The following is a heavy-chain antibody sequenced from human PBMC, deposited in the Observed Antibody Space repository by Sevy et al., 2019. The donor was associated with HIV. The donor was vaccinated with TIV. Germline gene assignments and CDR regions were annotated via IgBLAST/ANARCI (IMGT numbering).Heavy chain of an antibody. D-gene: IGHD6-13*01. J-gene: IGHJ6*02. CDR3: AREQYSSSWSENYYYYGMDV. CDR2: ISSSSSTI. Sequence: GGSLRLSCAASGFTFSSYSTNWVRQAPGKGLEWVSYISSSSSTIYYADSVKGRFTISRDNAKNSLYLQMNSLRAEDTAVYYCAREQYSSSWSENYYYYGMDVWGQGTTVTVSS. CDR1: GFTFSSYS. V-gene: IGHV3-48*01.